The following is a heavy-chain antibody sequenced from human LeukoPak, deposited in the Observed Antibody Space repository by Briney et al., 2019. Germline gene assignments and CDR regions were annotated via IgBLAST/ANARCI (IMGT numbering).Heavy chain of an antibody. V-gene: IGHV4-61*08. CDR2: IYYSGST. Sequence: SETLSLTCTVSGGSISSGDYYWSWIRQPPGKGLEWIGYIYYSGSTNYNPSLKSRVTISVDTSKNQFSLKLSSVTAADTAVYYCAISVAAVPYFDYWGQGTLVTVSS. D-gene: IGHD6-19*01. CDR3: AISVAAVPYFDY. CDR1: GGSISSGDYY. J-gene: IGHJ4*02.